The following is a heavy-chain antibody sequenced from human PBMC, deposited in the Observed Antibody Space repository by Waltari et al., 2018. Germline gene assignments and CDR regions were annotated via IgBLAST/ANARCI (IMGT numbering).Heavy chain of an antibody. Sequence: EVQVVESGGGLVQPGGSLGLSCAASGFIFSSYRMTWVRQAPGKGLERVSYISDSGSTIYYADSVKGRFTISRDNAENSLFLQMNSLRDEDTAVYYCARRRSPPQNRYQYYYMDVWGKGTTVTVSS. CDR1: GFIFSSYR. CDR2: ISDSGSTI. CDR3: ARRRSPPQNRYQYYYMDV. J-gene: IGHJ6*03. V-gene: IGHV3-48*02.